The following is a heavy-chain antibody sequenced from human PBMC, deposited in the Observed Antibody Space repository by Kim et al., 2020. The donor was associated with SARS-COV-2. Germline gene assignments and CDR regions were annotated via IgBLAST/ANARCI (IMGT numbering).Heavy chain of an antibody. D-gene: IGHD3-10*01. CDR2: ISSSGSTI. CDR1: GFTFSSYE. V-gene: IGHV3-48*03. J-gene: IGHJ6*03. CDR3: ARDPSGDLWYMDV. Sequence: GGSLRLSCAASGFTFSSYEMNWVRQAPGKGLEWVSYISSSGSTIYYADSVKGRFTISRDNAKNSLYLQMNSLRAEDTAVYYCARDPSGDLWYMDVWVKGTTVTVSS.